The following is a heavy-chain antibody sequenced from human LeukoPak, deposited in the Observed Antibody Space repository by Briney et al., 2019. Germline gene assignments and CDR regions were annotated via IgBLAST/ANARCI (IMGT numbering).Heavy chain of an antibody. CDR2: IYHSGST. D-gene: IGHD2-15*01. J-gene: IGHJ3*02. Sequence: SETLSLTCTVSGYSISSGYYWGWIRQPPGKGLEWIGSIYHSGSTYYNPSLKGRVTISVDTSKNQFSLKLSSVTAADTAVYYCASGYCSGGSCYEYPDAFDIWGQGTMVTVSS. CDR1: GYSISSGYY. CDR3: ASGYCSGGSCYEYPDAFDI. V-gene: IGHV4-38-2*02.